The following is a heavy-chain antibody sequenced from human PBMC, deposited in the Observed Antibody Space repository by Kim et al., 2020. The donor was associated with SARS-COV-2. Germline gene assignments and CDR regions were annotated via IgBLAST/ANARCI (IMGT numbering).Heavy chain of an antibody. CDR3: AKDAGDNCGGDCYSGYYFDY. D-gene: IGHD2-21*02. Sequence: RFTISRDNSKNTLYLQMNSLRAEDTAVYYCAKDAGDNCGGDCYSGYYFDYWGQGTLVTVSS. V-gene: IGHV3-30*02. J-gene: IGHJ4*02.